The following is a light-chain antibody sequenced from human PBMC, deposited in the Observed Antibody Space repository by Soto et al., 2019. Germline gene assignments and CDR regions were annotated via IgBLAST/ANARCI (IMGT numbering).Light chain of an antibody. CDR2: DAS. CDR1: RSISSW. J-gene: IGKJ4*01. V-gene: IGKV1-5*01. Sequence: DIQMTQSPSTLSASVGDRVTITCRASRSISSWLAWYQQKPGKAPKVLIYDASSLESGVPSRFSGSGSGTEFTLTISSLQPDDFATYYCQQYNSYSALTFGGGTKVEIK. CDR3: QQYNSYSALT.